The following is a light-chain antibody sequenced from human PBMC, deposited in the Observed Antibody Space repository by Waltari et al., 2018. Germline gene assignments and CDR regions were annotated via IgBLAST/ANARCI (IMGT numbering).Light chain of an antibody. J-gene: IGKJ1*01. CDR2: GSS. V-gene: IGKV3-15*01. CDR3: QQYTTLLTWT. Sequence: EIVMTQSPATLSVSPGETATLSCRASQSVGSSLAWYQQKPGLAPRLLIYGSSTRATGIPARFRGSGSGTDFTLIISSLQSEDCAVYYCQQYTTLLTWTFGQGTNVEIK. CDR1: QSVGSS.